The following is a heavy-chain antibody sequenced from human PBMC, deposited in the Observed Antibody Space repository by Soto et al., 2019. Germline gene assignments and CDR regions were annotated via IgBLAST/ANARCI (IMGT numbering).Heavy chain of an antibody. CDR1: GGSISSSSYY. CDR2: IYYSGST. J-gene: IGHJ4*02. Sequence: SETLSLTCTVSGGSISSSSYYWGWIRQPPGKGLEWIGSIYYSGSTYYNPSLKSRVTISVDTSKNQFSLKLSSVTAADTAVYYCARAFAGFRGYDFWSGYFDYWGQGTLVTVSS. V-gene: IGHV4-39*01. D-gene: IGHD3-3*01. CDR3: ARAFAGFRGYDFWSGYFDY.